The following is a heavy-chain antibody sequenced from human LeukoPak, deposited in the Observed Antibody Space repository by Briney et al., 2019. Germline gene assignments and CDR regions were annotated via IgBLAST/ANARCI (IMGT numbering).Heavy chain of an antibody. CDR1: GGTFSSYA. CDR3: AEGSWSGFGPNAFDI. Sequence: SVKVSCKASGGTFSSYAISWVRQATGQGLEWMGGIIPIFGTANYAQKFQGRVTITADESTSTAYMELSSLRSEDTAVYYCAEGSWSGFGPNAFDIWGQGTMVTVSS. V-gene: IGHV1-69*13. D-gene: IGHD3-3*01. CDR2: IIPIFGTA. J-gene: IGHJ3*02.